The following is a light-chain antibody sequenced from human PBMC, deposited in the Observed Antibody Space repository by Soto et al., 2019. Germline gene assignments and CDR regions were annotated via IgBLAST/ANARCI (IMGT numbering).Light chain of an antibody. CDR2: DVI. V-gene: IGLV2-14*01. CDR3: SSYTISSPHVV. J-gene: IGLJ2*01. CDR1: SSDVGGYNY. Sequence: QSALTQPASVSGSPGQSITISCTGTSSDVGGYNYVSWYQQHPGKAPKLMIYDVINRPSGVSNRFSGSKSGNTASLTISGLQAEDEADYYCSSYTISSPHVVFGGGTKLPVL.